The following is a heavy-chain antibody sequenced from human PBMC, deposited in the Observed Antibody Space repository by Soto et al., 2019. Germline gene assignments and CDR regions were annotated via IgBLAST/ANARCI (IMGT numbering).Heavy chain of an antibody. Sequence: SVKVSCKASGGTFRSYTISWVRQAPGQGLEWMGRIIPILGIANYAQKFQGRVTITADKSTSTAYMELSSLRSEDTAVYYCARADDYGDYQADYWGQGTLVTVSS. D-gene: IGHD4-17*01. V-gene: IGHV1-69*02. CDR3: ARADDYGDYQADY. J-gene: IGHJ4*02. CDR1: GGTFRSYT. CDR2: IIPILGIA.